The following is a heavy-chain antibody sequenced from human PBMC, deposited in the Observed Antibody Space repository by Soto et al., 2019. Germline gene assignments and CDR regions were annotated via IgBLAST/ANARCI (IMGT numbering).Heavy chain of an antibody. CDR3: ARHKSGYNDY. J-gene: IGHJ4*02. V-gene: IGHV3-33*01. CDR1: GFTFSSYG. Sequence: QVQLVQSGGGVVQPGRSLRLSCAASGFTFSSYGMHWVRQAPGKGLEWLTIIWYDGKTKYYADSVKGRFTISRDNSKNTLYLQMDSRGDTDTAGYYCARHKSGYNDYWGQGTLVTVSS. CDR2: IWYDGKTK. D-gene: IGHD5-12*01.